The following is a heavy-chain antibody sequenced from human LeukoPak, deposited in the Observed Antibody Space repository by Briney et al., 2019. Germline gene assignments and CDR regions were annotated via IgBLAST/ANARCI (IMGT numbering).Heavy chain of an antibody. CDR2: ITSSSYI. CDR3: ASAWHLGIVVVMLDY. V-gene: IGHV3-21*01. J-gene: IGHJ4*02. CDR1: GFPFSTYG. D-gene: IGHD3-22*01. Sequence: GGSLRLSCAASGFPFSTYGMNWVRQAPGKGLEWVSSITSSSYIYYADSPKGRFTISRDNAKNSLYLQMNSLRAEDTAVYYCASAWHLGIVVVMLDYWGQGTLVTVSS.